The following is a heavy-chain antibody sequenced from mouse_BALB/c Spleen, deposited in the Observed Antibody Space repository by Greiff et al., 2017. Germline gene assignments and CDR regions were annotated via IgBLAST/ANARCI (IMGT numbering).Heavy chain of an antibody. CDR1: GFTFSSYA. D-gene: IGHD2-4*01. CDR2: ISSGGSYT. CDR3: ARPSYDYDGYYYAMDY. Sequence: DVMLVESGGGLVKPGGSLKLSCAASGFTFSSYAMSWVRQTPEKRLEWVATISSGGSYTYYPDSVKGRFTISRDNAKNTLYLQMSSLRSEDTAMYYCARPSYDYDGYYYAMDYWGQGTSVTVSS. J-gene: IGHJ4*01. V-gene: IGHV5-9-1*01.